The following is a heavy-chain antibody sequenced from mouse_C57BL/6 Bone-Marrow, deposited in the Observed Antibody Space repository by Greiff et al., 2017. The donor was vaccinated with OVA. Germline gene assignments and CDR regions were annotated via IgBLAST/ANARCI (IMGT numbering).Heavy chain of an antibody. CDR3: ARKGDGYSPRYFDV. CDR1: GYTFTSYW. V-gene: IGHV1-55*01. CDR2: IYPGSGST. D-gene: IGHD2-3*01. Sequence: QVQLQQPGAELVKPGASVKMSCKASGYTFTSYWITWVKQRPGQGLEWIGDIYPGSGSTNYNEKFKSKATLTVDTSSSTAYMQLSSLTSEDSAVYYCARKGDGYSPRYFDVWGTGTTVTVSS. J-gene: IGHJ1*03.